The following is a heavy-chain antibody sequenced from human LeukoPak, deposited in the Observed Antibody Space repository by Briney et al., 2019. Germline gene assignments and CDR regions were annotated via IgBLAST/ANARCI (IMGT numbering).Heavy chain of an antibody. Sequence: GGSLRLSCVASGFTFSIYSMNWVRQAPGKGLEWVSSIDSSSYNIYYADSVKGRFTISRDNAQSSVFLQMNSLRAEDTAVYYCARDLAYYYDRNYDWGQGTLVTVS. CDR3: ARDLAYYYDRNYD. CDR1: GFTFSIYS. J-gene: IGHJ4*02. CDR2: IDSSSYNI. D-gene: IGHD3-22*01. V-gene: IGHV3-21*01.